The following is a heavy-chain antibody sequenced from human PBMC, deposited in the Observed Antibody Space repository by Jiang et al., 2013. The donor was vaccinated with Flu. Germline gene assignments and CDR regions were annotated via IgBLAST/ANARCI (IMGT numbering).Heavy chain of an antibody. V-gene: IGHV3-53*01. CDR1: GFTVSSNY. J-gene: IGHJ6*02. CDR3: AKNLNPAYGMNV. Sequence: QLLESGGGLIQPGGSLRLSCAAAGFTVSSNYMSWVRQAPGKGLEWVSVIYGGGDTYYADSVKGRFTISRDNSKNALYLQMNSLRAEDTAVYYCAKNLNPAYGMNVWGQGTTV. CDR2: IYGGGDT.